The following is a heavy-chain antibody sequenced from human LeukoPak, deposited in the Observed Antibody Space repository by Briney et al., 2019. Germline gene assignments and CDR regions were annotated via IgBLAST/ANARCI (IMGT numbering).Heavy chain of an antibody. D-gene: IGHD5-24*01. CDR3: AKETRWLQLGYYYGMDV. J-gene: IGHJ6*02. Sequence: PGGSLRLSCAASGFTLSSSWMHWVRQAPGKGLVWVSRLSPDGSNAIFADSVKGRFTISRDNAKNTLFLQMNSLRAEDTAVYYCAKETRWLQLGYYYGMDVWGQGTTVTVSS. CDR2: LSPDGSNA. CDR1: GFTLSSSW. V-gene: IGHV3-74*01.